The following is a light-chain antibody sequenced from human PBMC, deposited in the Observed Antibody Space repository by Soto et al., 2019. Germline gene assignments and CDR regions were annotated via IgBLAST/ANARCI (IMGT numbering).Light chain of an antibody. CDR1: SSDLGDYTY. CDR2: DVS. V-gene: IGLV2-14*03. Sequence: QSVLTQPASVSGSPGQSITISCTATSSDLGDYTYVSWYQQHPGEAPKLMIYDVSNRPSGVSDRFSGSKSGNTASLTISGLQAEDEADYYCSSYTTSRSVLFGGGTKVTVL. CDR3: SSYTTSRSVL. J-gene: IGLJ2*01.